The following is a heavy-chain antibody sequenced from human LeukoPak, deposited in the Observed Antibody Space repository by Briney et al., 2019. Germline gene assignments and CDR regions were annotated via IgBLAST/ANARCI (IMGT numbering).Heavy chain of an antibody. CDR1: GGSVNTYY. D-gene: IGHD2-15*01. CDR3: ARQKKGLQRVDTGFDS. V-gene: IGHV4-59*02. J-gene: IGHJ4*01. Sequence: SETLSLTCTVSGGSVNTYYWFWIRQFPGKGLEYIGYVYYTGSTDYNPSLESRVTISVDTSKNQFSLTLRSVTAADTATYYCARQKKGLQRVDTGFDSRGHRNLVIVSS. CDR2: VYYTGST.